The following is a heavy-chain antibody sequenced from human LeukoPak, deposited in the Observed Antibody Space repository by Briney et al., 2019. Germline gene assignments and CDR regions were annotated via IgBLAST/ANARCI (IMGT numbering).Heavy chain of an antibody. CDR3: ARAKVKPGIAAAGTVY. CDR1: GYTFTGYY. D-gene: IGHD6-13*01. CDR2: INPKSGAT. Sequence: ASVKVSCKASGYTFTGYYIHWVRQAPGQGLEWMGWINPKSGATKYAQKFQGRVTMTRDRPISTAYMELSRLRSDDTAVYYCARAKVKPGIAAAGTVYWGQGTLVTVSS. J-gene: IGHJ4*02. V-gene: IGHV1-2*02.